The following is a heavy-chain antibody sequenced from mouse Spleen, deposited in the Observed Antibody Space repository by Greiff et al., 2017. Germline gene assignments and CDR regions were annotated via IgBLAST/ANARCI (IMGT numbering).Heavy chain of an antibody. J-gene: IGHJ1*01. CDR1: GYSFTGYY. CDR3: ARAAYYSNFYWYFDV. CDR2: INPSTGGT. V-gene: IGHV1-42*01. D-gene: IGHD2-5*01. Sequence: EVQLQQSGPELVKPGASVKISCKASGYSFTGYYMNWVKQSPEKSLEWIGEINPSTGGTTYNQKFKAKATLTVDKSSSTAYMQLKSLTSEDSAVYYCARAAYYSNFYWYFDVWGAGTTVTVSS.